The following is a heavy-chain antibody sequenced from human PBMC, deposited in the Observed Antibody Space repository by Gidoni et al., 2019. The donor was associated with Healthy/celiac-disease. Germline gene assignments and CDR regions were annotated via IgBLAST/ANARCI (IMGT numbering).Heavy chain of an antibody. V-gene: IGHV3-30*18. CDR3: AKPLGAFLEWPYYFDY. D-gene: IGHD3-3*02. J-gene: IGHJ4*02. CDR2: ISYDGSNK. Sequence: QVQLVESGGGVVQPGMSLRLSCAASGFTFSSYGMHWVRQAPGKGLEWVAVISYDGSNKYYADSVKGRFTISRDNSKNTLYLQMNSLRAEDTAVYYCAKPLGAFLEWPYYFDYWGQGTLVTVSS. CDR1: GFTFSSYG.